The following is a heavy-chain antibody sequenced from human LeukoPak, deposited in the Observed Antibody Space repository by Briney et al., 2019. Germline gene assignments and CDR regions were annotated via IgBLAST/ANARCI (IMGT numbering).Heavy chain of an antibody. CDR3: AKGTLAYCSGGSCESGY. D-gene: IGHD2-15*01. Sequence: GGSLRLSCAASGFTFSSYAVLWVRQPPGKGLEWCSVISAGGGNTDFADYVKGRFTVSRDNSKNTLDLQMSSLRAEDTAVHYCAKGTLAYCSGGSCESGYWGQGTLVTVSS. J-gene: IGHJ4*02. V-gene: IGHV3-23*01. CDR2: ISAGGGNT. CDR1: GFTFSSYA.